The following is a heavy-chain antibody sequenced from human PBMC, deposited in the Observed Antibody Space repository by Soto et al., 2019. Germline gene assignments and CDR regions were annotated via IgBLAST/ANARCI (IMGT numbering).Heavy chain of an antibody. J-gene: IGHJ6*02. CDR1: GYSFTSYW. D-gene: IGHD1-1*01. CDR2: IDPSDSYT. Sequence: EVQLVQSGAEVKKPGESLRISCKGSGYSFTSYWICWVRQMPGKGLEWMGRIDPSDSYTKYSPSFQGHVTISADKSISTAYLQWSSLKASDTAMYYCASNKNWNYYYGMDVWGQGTTVTVSS. V-gene: IGHV5-10-1*03. CDR3: ASNKNWNYYYGMDV.